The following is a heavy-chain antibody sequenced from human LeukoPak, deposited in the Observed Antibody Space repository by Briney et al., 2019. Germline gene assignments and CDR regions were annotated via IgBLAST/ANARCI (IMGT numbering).Heavy chain of an antibody. D-gene: IGHD1-26*01. CDR1: GYTFTGYY. CDR3: ERVSGGGSYFSDAFDI. CDR2: INPNSGGT. Sequence: ASVKVSCKASGYTFTGYYMHWVRQAPGQGLEGMGWINPNSGGTNYAQKFQGRVTMTRDTSISTAYMELSRLRSDATAVYYCERVSGGGSYFSDAFDIWGQGTMVTVSS. J-gene: IGHJ3*02. V-gene: IGHV1-2*02.